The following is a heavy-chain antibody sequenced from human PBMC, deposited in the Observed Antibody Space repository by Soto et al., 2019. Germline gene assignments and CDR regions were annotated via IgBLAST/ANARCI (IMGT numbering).Heavy chain of an antibody. Sequence: ASVKVSCKASGYTFTSQGISWVRQAPGQGLEWMGWISAYNGNTNYAQKVQGRDTMTAETSTSTAHMEPRSLRSDDTAVYYCASGLSVAASSMAVWGQGTLVTVSS. CDR2: ISAYNGNT. CDR1: GYTFTSQG. V-gene: IGHV1-18*01. J-gene: IGHJ4*02. D-gene: IGHD6-6*01. CDR3: ASGLSVAASSMAV.